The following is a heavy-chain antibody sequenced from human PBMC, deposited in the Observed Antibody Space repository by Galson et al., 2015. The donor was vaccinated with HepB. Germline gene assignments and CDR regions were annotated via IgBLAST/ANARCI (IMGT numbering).Heavy chain of an antibody. V-gene: IGHV3-9*01. CDR1: GFTFDDYA. CDR2: ISWNSGSI. CDR3: ATVLTGMVYAPWLPFDY. Sequence: SLRLSCAASGFTFDDYAMHWVRQAPGKGLEWVSGISWNSGSIGYADSVKGRFTISRDNAKNSLYLQMNSLRAEDTALYYCATVLTGMVYAPWLPFDYWGQGTLVTVSS. J-gene: IGHJ4*02. D-gene: IGHD2-8*01.